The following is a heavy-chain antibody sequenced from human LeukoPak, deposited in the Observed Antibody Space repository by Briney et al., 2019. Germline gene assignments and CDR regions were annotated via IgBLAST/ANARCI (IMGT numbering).Heavy chain of an antibody. CDR2: IDWDDDK. D-gene: IGHD6-19*01. V-gene: IGHV2-70*11. CDR1: GFSLRTSGMC. Sequence: SGPTLMNPTQTLTLTCTFSGFSLRTSGMCVSWIRQPPGKALEWLARIDWDDDKYYSTSLKTRLTISKDTSKNQVVLTMTNMDPVDTATYYCARIGRGGWYFDYWGQGTLVTVSS. J-gene: IGHJ4*02. CDR3: ARIGRGGWYFDY.